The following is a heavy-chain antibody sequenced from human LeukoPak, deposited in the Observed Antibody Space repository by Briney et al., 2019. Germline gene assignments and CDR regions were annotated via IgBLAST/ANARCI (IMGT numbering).Heavy chain of an antibody. Sequence: GASVKVSCKASGYTFTGYYMHWVRQAPGQGLEWMAWINPNSGGTNYAQKFQGRVTMTRDTSISTAYMELSRLRSDDTAVYYCARGVQRSTSRVEWSSGVSTQAAYYFDYWGQGTLVTVSS. CDR2: INPNSGGT. J-gene: IGHJ4*02. V-gene: IGHV1-2*02. CDR1: GYTFTGYY. D-gene: IGHD2-2*01. CDR3: ARGVQRSTSRVEWSSGVSTQAAYYFDY.